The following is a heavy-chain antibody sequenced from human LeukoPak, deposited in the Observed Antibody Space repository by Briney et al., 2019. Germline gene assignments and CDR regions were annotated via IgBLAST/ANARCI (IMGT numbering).Heavy chain of an antibody. D-gene: IGHD2-15*01. Sequence: GGSLRLSCAASGFTFRPYGMHWVRQAPGKGPECVALILNDGNTKHYADSVRGRFTISRDNSKNTLYLQMNSLRAEDTAVYYCARDIGDCSSGSCYSDYFDYWGQGTLVTVSS. V-gene: IGHV3-33*01. CDR3: ARDIGDCSSGSCYSDYFDY. J-gene: IGHJ4*02. CDR2: ILNDGNTK. CDR1: GFTFRPYG.